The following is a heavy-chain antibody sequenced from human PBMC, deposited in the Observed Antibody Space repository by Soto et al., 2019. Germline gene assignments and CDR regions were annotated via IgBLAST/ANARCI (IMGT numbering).Heavy chain of an antibody. D-gene: IGHD2-15*01. V-gene: IGHV4-39*01. CDR2: NHYSGST. J-gene: IGHJ1*01. Sequence: QLQLQVSGPGLVKPSEILSLTCTVSGASFSISSFYSGWIRQPPGKGLVWIRSNHYSGSTYSNPSLKSRVTISVESSTVPFSMMLSSVTVADTAVYYCAILTSHIVYCSGRSRRFFLLQHWVQGTLVT. CDR3: AILTSHIVYCSGRSRRFFLLQH. CDR1: GASFSISSFY.